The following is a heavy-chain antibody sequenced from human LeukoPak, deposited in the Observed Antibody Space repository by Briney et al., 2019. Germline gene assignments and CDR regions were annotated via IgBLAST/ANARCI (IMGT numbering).Heavy chain of an antibody. CDR3: ARTGYYYDSSGYYYTDY. J-gene: IGHJ4*02. CDR2: IHTSGST. D-gene: IGHD3-22*01. Sequence: QPSETLSLTCTVSGVSISSYYWSCIPQPAGKGLEWIGRIHTSGSTNYNPSLKSRVTMSVDTSKNQFSLKLSSVTAADTAVYYCARTGYYYDSSGYYYTDYWGQGTLVTVSS. V-gene: IGHV4-4*07. CDR1: GVSISSYY.